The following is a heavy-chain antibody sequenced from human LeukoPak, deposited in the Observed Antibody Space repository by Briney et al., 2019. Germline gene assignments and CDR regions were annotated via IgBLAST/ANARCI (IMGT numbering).Heavy chain of an antibody. D-gene: IGHD2-2*01. CDR1: GGSISSYY. CDR2: ISYSGTT. V-gene: IGHV4-59*01. CDR3: ARDNIDSSTISYYFDY. Sequence: ETLSLTCTVSGGSISSYYWSWIRQPPGKGLEWIGYISYSGTTNYNPSLKSRVTISLDTSENQFSLKLSSVTAADTAVYYCARDNIDSSTISYYFDYWGQGTLVTVSS. J-gene: IGHJ4*02.